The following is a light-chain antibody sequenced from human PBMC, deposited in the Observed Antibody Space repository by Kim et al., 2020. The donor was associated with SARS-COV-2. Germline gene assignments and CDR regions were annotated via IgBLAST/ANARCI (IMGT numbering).Light chain of an antibody. CDR1: NIGSKS. J-gene: IGLJ2*01. V-gene: IGLV3-21*04. CDR2: YDS. Sequence: SYELTQPPSVSVAPGKTAMITCGGNNIGSKSVHWYQQKPGQAPVLVIYYDSDRPSGIPERFSGSNSGNTATLTISRVEAGDEADYYCQVWDSSSEFGGGTQLTVL. CDR3: QVWDSSSE.